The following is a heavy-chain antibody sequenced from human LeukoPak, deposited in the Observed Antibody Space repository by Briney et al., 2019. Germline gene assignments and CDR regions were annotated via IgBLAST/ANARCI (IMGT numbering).Heavy chain of an antibody. D-gene: IGHD1-26*01. CDR1: GGSFSGYY. CDR2: INHSGST. J-gene: IGHJ4*02. CDR3: ARLRSPGDFDY. Sequence: PSETLSLTCAVYGGSFSGYYWSWIRQPPGKGLEWIGEINHSGSTNYNPSLKSRVTISVDTSKSQFSLKLSSVTAADTAMYYCARLRSPGDFDYWGQGTLVTVSS. V-gene: IGHV4-34*01.